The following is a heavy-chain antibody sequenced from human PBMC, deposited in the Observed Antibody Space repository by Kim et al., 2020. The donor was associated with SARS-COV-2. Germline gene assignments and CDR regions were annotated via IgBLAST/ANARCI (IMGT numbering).Heavy chain of an antibody. J-gene: IGHJ4*02. CDR3: AKSIFDWPSGLFFDY. V-gene: IGHV4-59*01. D-gene: IGHD3-9*01. Sequence: PSLKSRVTISVDTSKNQFSLKLSSVTAADTAVYYCAKSIFDWPSGLFFDYWGQGTLVTVYS.